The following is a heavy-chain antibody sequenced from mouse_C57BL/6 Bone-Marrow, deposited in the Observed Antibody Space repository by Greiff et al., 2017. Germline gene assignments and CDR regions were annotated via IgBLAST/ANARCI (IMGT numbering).Heavy chain of an antibody. D-gene: IGHD2-5*01. V-gene: IGHV1-63*01. CDR1: GYTFTNYW. CDR3: ARWAYYSNYFDY. Sequence: VMLVESGAELVRPGTSAKMSCKASGYTFTNYWIGWAKQRPGHGLEWIGDIYPGGGYTNYNEKFKGKATLTADKSSSTAYMQFSSLTSEDSAIYYCARWAYYSNYFDYWGQGTTLTVSS. CDR2: IYPGGGYT. J-gene: IGHJ2*01.